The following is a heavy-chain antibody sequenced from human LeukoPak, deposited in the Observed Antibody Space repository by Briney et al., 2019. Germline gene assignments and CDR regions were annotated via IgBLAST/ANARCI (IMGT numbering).Heavy chain of an antibody. CDR2: INPNSGGT. Sequence: ASVKVSCKASGYTFTGYYMHWVRQAPGQGPEWMGWINPNSGGTNYAQKFQGRVTMTRDTSISTAYMELSRLRSDDTAVYYCARADTAMVSLYFDYWGQGTLVTVSS. CDR3: ARADTAMVSLYFDY. V-gene: IGHV1-2*02. D-gene: IGHD5-18*01. CDR1: GYTFTGYY. J-gene: IGHJ4*02.